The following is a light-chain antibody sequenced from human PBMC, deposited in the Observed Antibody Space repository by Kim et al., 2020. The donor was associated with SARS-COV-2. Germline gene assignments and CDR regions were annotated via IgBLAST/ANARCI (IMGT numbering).Light chain of an antibody. V-gene: IGKV3-20*01. CDR1: QSVSSRY. Sequence: SAGEGATLYCLASQSVSSRYLAWYQQRPGQAPRLIIYDAATRATGIPDRFSGSGSGTDFTLTISRLEPEDFAIYYCQQYESSPMTFGQGTRLEIK. CDR2: DAA. CDR3: QQYESSPMT. J-gene: IGKJ5*01.